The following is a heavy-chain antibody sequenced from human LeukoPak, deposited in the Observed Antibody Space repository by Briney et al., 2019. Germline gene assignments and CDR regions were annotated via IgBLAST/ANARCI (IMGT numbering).Heavy chain of an antibody. Sequence: PGGSLRLSCAASGFTFSSYAMHWVRQAPGKGLEWVAVISYDGSNKYYADSVKGRFTISRDNSKNTLYLQMNRLRAEDTAVYYCARDKVATPLDYWGQGTLVTVSS. D-gene: IGHD5-12*01. CDR2: ISYDGSNK. CDR3: ARDKVATPLDY. V-gene: IGHV3-30*04. CDR1: GFTFSSYA. J-gene: IGHJ4*02.